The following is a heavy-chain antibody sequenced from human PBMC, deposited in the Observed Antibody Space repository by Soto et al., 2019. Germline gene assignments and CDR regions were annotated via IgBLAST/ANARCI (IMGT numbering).Heavy chain of an antibody. J-gene: IGHJ6*02. CDR3: ARWAGTTKDYYYYGMDV. Sequence: GGSLRLSCAASGFTFDDYAMHWVRQAPGKGLEWVANIKQDGSEKYYVDSVKGRFTISRDNAKNSLYLQMNSLRAEDTAVYYCARWAGTTKDYYYYGMDVWGQGTTVTVSS. CDR1: GFTFDDYA. D-gene: IGHD1-1*01. CDR2: IKQDGSEK. V-gene: IGHV3-7*01.